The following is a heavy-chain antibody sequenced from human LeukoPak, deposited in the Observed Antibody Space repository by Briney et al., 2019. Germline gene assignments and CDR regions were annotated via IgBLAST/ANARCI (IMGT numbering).Heavy chain of an antibody. Sequence: ASMKVSCEASGYTFTAYYMHWVRQAPGQGVEWMGWINPNTGDTNYAQKFQGGVTMTRDTSISTAYMVLSRLRSDDTAVYYCARATGDRRILGFWGRGTLVTVSS. J-gene: IGHJ2*01. V-gene: IGHV1-2*02. CDR2: INPNTGDT. CDR1: GYTFTAYY. D-gene: IGHD3-10*01. CDR3: ARATGDRRILGF.